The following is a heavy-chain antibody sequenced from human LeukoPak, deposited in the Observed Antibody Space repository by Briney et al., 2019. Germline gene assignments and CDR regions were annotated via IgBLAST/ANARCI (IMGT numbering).Heavy chain of an antibody. D-gene: IGHD3-10*01. CDR1: GFTFSSYA. V-gene: IGHV3-23*01. J-gene: IGHJ4*02. CDR2: ISGSGGST. CDR3: AKHPRGNYSDPFDY. Sequence: GGSLRLSCAASGFTFSSYAMSWVRQAPGKGLEWVSGISGSGGSTYYAASVKGRFTISRDNSKNRLYLQMNSLRAEDTAVYYCAKHPRGNYSDPFDYWGQGTLVTVSS.